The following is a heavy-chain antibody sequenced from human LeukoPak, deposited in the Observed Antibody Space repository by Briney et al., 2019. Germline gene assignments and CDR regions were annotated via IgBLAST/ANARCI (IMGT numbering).Heavy chain of an antibody. J-gene: IGHJ5*02. CDR3: VRDLTIVGVAQVHH. D-gene: IGHD1-26*01. Sequence: GGSLRLSCAASGFTFSIYTMNWVRQAPGKGLEWISYISTNSGTIWYADSVKGRFSISRDNAKNSLFLHMNSLRAEDTTVYYCVRDLTIVGVAQVHHWGQGTLVTVSS. CDR2: ISTNSGTI. V-gene: IGHV3-48*01. CDR1: GFTFSIYT.